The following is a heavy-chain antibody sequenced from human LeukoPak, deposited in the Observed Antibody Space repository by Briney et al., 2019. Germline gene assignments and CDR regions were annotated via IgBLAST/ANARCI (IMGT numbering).Heavy chain of an antibody. CDR3: ARGHYLYSLSWFWFDP. Sequence: PSETLSLTCTVSGGSTSSSSYYWGWIRQPPGKGLEWIGSMYFGGTTYYNPSLKSRVTISLDTSKNQFSLKLSSVTAADTAVYYCARGHYLYSLSWFWFDPWGQGTLVTVSS. J-gene: IGHJ5*02. D-gene: IGHD6-13*01. V-gene: IGHV4-39*07. CDR2: MYFGGTT. CDR1: GGSTSSSSYY.